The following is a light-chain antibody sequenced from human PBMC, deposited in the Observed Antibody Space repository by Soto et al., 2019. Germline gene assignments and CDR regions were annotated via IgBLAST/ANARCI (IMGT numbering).Light chain of an antibody. V-gene: IGLV2-14*01. Sequence: HSALTQPASVSGSPGQSIAISCTGTSSDVGGHDYVSWYQQHPDKAPKLMIYDVNNRPSGVSSRFSGSKSGNTASLTISGLLPEDEADYFCSSYTTSDTLIFGGGTKLTVL. CDR1: SSDVGGHDY. J-gene: IGLJ2*01. CDR2: DVN. CDR3: SSYTTSDTLI.